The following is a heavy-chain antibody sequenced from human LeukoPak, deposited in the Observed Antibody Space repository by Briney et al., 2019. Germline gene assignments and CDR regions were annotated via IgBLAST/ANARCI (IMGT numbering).Heavy chain of an antibody. V-gene: IGHV3-48*01. CDR3: ARGGYYYDSSGPDY. J-gene: IGHJ4*02. D-gene: IGHD3-22*01. Sequence: PGGSLRLSCAVSGFTFSSYGMNWVRQAPGKGLEWASYISTSSSTIYYADSVKGRFTISRDSAKNSLYLQMNSLRAEDTAVYYCARGGYYYDSSGPDYWGQGTLVTVSS. CDR2: ISTSSSTI. CDR1: GFTFSSYG.